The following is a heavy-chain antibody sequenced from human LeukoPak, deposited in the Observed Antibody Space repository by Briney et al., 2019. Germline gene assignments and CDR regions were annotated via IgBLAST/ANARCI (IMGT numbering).Heavy chain of an antibody. D-gene: IGHD3-22*01. CDR1: GGSISSYY. CDR2: VYYSGST. CDR3: ARVKWDSSGHYRLDY. Sequence: SETLSLTCTVSGGSISSYYWSWIRQPPGKGLEWIGYVYYSGSTNYNPSLKSRVSISVDTSRNQFSLKLSSVTAADTAVYYCARVKWDSSGHYRLDYWGQGSLVTVSS. J-gene: IGHJ4*02. V-gene: IGHV4-59*01.